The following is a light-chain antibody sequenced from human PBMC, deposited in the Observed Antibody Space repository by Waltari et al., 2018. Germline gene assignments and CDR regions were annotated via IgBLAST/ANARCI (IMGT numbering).Light chain of an antibody. V-gene: IGLV1-44*01. Sequence: QSVLTQPPSASGTPGQRVTISCSGSSSNLGSNTVHWYQQLPGTAPKLLIYSNNQRPSGVPDRFSGSKSGTSASLAISGLQSEDEADYYCAAWNDSLNGSYVFGAGTKVTVL. CDR2: SNN. CDR3: AAWNDSLNGSYV. J-gene: IGLJ1*01. CDR1: SSNLGSNT.